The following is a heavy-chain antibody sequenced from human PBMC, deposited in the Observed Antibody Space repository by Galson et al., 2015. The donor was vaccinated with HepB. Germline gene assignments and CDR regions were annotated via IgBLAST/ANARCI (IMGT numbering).Heavy chain of an antibody. CDR3: ARDGGDCPFDY. J-gene: IGHJ4*02. CDR2: ISYDGSNK. CDR1: GFTFSSYG. V-gene: IGHV3-30*03. D-gene: IGHD2-21*02. Sequence: SLRLSCAASGFTFSSYGMHWVRQAPGKGLEWVAVISYDGSNKYYADSVKGRFTISRDNSKNTLYLQMNSLRAEDTAVYYCARDGGDCPFDYWGQGTLVTVSS.